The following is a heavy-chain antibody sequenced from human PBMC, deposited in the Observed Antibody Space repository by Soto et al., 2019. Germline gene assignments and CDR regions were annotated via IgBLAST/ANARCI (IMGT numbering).Heavy chain of an antibody. CDR2: ISGSGDST. CDR1: GFTFSSYA. J-gene: IGHJ4*02. V-gene: IGHV3-23*01. CDR3: AKDPVKYYYDSSGYYEYYFDY. Sequence: GGSLRLSCAASGFTFSSYAMSWVRQAPGKGLEWVSAISGSGDSTYYADSVKGRFTISRDNSKNTLYLQMNSLRAEDTAVYYCAKDPVKYYYDSSGYYEYYFDYWGQGTLVTVSS. D-gene: IGHD3-22*01.